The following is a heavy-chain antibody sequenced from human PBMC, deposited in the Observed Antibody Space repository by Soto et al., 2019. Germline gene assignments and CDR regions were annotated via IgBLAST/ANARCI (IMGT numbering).Heavy chain of an antibody. Sequence: RSSVKVSCNASGYTFTSYGISWLRLAPGQGLEWMGWISAYNGNTNYAQKLQGRVTMTTDTSTSTAYMELRSLRSDDTAVYYCARDLGYTTFGGVIVPSRGDWFDPWGQGTLVTVSS. D-gene: IGHD3-16*02. CDR2: ISAYNGNT. V-gene: IGHV1-18*01. CDR1: GYTFTSYG. CDR3: ARDLGYTTFGGVIVPSRGDWFDP. J-gene: IGHJ5*02.